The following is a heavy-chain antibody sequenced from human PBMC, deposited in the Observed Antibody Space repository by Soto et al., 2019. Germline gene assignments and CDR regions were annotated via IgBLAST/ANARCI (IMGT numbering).Heavy chain of an antibody. Sequence: GGALRISCAGPGFTFSRYAMTRVRQAPRKGLEWVSAISGSGGSTYYADSVKGRFTISRDNSKNTLYLQMNSLRAEDTAVYYCAKAQAQDYDFWSGYPVDYWGQGTLVTVSS. V-gene: IGHV3-23*01. CDR1: GFTFSRYA. CDR2: ISGSGGST. J-gene: IGHJ4*02. CDR3: AKAQAQDYDFWSGYPVDY. D-gene: IGHD3-3*01.